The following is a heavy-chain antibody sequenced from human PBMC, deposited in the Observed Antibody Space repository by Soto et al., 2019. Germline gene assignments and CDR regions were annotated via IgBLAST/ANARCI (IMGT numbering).Heavy chain of an antibody. J-gene: IGHJ3*02. CDR3: ARTVMITFGGVPYAFDI. Sequence: QVQLQESGPGLVKPSQTLSLTCTVSGGSISSGGYYWSWIRQHPGKGLEWIGYIYYSGSTYYIPSLKSRVTISVDTSKNQFSLKLSSVTTADTAVYYCARTVMITFGGVPYAFDIWGQGTMVTVSS. CDR1: GGSISSGGYY. D-gene: IGHD3-16*01. V-gene: IGHV4-31*03. CDR2: IYYSGST.